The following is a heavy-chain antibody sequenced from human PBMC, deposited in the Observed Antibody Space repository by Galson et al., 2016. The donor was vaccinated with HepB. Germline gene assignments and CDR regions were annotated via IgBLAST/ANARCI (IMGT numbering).Heavy chain of an antibody. V-gene: IGHV1-18*01. J-gene: IGHJ3*02. D-gene: IGHD1-1*01. CDR2: ISGVSGNT. Sequence: SVKVSCKASGVTFSNYAFSWVRQAPGQGLEWMGWISGVSGNTNYAEKFQGRITMTTDTSTSTAYTELRGLRSDDTAVYYCAKESLEGIVAYDIWGQGTKVTVSS. CDR3: AKESLEGIVAYDI. CDR1: GVTFSNYA.